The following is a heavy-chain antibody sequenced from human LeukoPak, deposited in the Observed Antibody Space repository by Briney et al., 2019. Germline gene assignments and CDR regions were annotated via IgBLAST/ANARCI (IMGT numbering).Heavy chain of an antibody. Sequence: GGSLRLSCAASGFTFSDYYMSWIRQAPGKGLEWVSYISSSSSYTNYADSVKGRFTISRDNAKNSLYLQMNSLRAEDTAVYYCARDRGIVTVAATTYGMDVWGKGTTVTVSS. CDR2: ISSSSSYT. D-gene: IGHD2-15*01. CDR1: GFTFSDYY. V-gene: IGHV3-11*06. CDR3: ARDRGIVTVAATTYGMDV. J-gene: IGHJ6*04.